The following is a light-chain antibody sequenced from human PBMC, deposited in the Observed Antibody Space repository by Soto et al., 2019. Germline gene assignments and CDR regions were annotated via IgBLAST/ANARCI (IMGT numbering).Light chain of an antibody. V-gene: IGKV1-27*01. CDR2: GAS. CDR1: QGINNH. J-gene: IGKJ5*01. Sequence: IQMTQSPSSLSASVGDRVSITCRPSQGINNHLAWYQQKPGKVPELLIYGASTLQPGVPSRFSGSGSGTAFTLTIIRLQPEDVATHYCQSYDLALGTFGQGTRLEIK. CDR3: QSYDLALGT.